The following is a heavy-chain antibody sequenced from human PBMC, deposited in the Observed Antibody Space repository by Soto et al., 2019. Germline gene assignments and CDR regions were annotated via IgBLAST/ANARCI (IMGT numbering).Heavy chain of an antibody. CDR1: GYTFTSYG. D-gene: IGHD1-26*01. CDR3: ARDRLGATGDY. Sequence: ASVKVSCKASGYTFTSYGISWVRQAPGQGLEWMGWISAYNANANYAQKLQGRVTMTTDTSTSTSYMELRSLRSDDTAVYFCARDRLGATGDYWGQGTLVTVS. CDR2: ISAYNANA. V-gene: IGHV1-18*01. J-gene: IGHJ4*02.